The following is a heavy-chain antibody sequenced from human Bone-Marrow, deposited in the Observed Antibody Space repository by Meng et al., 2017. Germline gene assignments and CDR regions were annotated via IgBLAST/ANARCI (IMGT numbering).Heavy chain of an antibody. CDR2: FHHSGTT. D-gene: IGHD6-19*01. CDR3: AASSGWYRIDS. J-gene: IGHJ4*02. Sequence: VLLRESGQGLVTPSGTLSLPCGCSGASVSSGYWWTWGRQPPGKGLEWIGEFHHSGTTNYNPSLRSRVTISVDTSKNQFSLRLTSVTAADTAVYYCAASSGWYRIDSWGQGTLVTVSS. CDR1: GASVSSGYW. V-gene: IGHV4-4*02.